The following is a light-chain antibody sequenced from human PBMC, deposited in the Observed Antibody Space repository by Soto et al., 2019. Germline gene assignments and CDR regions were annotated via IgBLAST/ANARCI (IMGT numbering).Light chain of an antibody. CDR3: CSFADLTYV. CDR1: SSDIGSYDL. J-gene: IGLJ1*01. V-gene: IGLV2-23*02. CDR2: EVT. Sequence: QSALTQPASVSGSPGQSITISCTGTSSDIGSYDLVSWYQQHPGTAPKLIIYEVTKRPSGVSTHFSGSKSGNTASLTISGLQAVDEADYYCCSFADLTYVFGTGTKV.